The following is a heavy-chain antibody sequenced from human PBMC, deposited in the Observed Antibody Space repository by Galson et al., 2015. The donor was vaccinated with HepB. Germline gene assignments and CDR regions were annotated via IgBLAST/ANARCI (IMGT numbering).Heavy chain of an antibody. CDR2: ISYDGSNK. CDR3: ARGNDGSGSSTFDY. J-gene: IGHJ4*02. Sequence: SLRLSCAASGFTFSSYAMHWVRQAPGKGLEWVAVISYDGSNKYYADSVKGRFTISRDNSKNTLYLQMNSLRAEDTAVYYCARGNDGSGSSTFDYWGQGTLVTVSS. D-gene: IGHD3-10*01. CDR1: GFTFSSYA. V-gene: IGHV3-30-3*01.